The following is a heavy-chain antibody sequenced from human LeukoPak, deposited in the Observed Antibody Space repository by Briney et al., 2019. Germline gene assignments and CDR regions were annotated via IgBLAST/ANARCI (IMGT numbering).Heavy chain of an antibody. CDR1: GFTFSSYD. Sequence: GGSLRLSCAASGFTFSSYDIHWVRQAPGKGLEWVAVISSDGSNKYYADSVKGRFTISRDNSKNTLYLQMKSLRAEDTAVYYCARATEGLDYWGQGTLVTVSS. V-gene: IGHV3-30*03. CDR3: ARATEGLDY. CDR2: ISSDGSNK. J-gene: IGHJ4*02.